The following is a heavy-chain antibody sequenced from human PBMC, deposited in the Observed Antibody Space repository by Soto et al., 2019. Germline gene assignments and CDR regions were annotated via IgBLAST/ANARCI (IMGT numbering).Heavy chain of an antibody. Sequence: GGSLRLSCSASGFTFSSYAMHWVRQAPGKGLEYVSAISSNGGSTYYADSVKGRFTISRDNSKNTLYLQMSSLRAEDAAVYYCVKDPGFTVTRDFQHWGQGTLVTVSS. V-gene: IGHV3-64D*06. CDR1: GFTFSSYA. CDR2: ISSNGGST. J-gene: IGHJ1*01. CDR3: VKDPGFTVTRDFQH. D-gene: IGHD4-17*01.